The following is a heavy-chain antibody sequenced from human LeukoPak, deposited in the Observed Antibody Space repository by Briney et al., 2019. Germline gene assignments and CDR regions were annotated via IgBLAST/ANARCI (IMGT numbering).Heavy chain of an antibody. Sequence: GGSLRLSCADSGFTFSSYWMNWVRQAPGEGLEWVATIKHDGTEKYYADFVKGRFTISRDNAKNSLFLQMDSLRAEDTAVYYCARDAGHSGYDLLDYWGQGTLVTVSS. D-gene: IGHD5-12*01. J-gene: IGHJ4*02. V-gene: IGHV3-7*01. CDR2: IKHDGTEK. CDR3: ARDAGHSGYDLLDY. CDR1: GFTFSSYW.